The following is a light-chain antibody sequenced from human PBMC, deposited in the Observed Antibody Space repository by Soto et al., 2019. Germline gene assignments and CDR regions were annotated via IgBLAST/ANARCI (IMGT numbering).Light chain of an antibody. Sequence: QSVLTQPPSISAAPGQKVTISCSGSTSNIGNNYVSWYQQLPGTAPKLLIYENNKRPSGIPDRFSGSKPGTSATLGITGLQTGDEADDYCGTWDSSLSAGVFGGGTKLTVL. CDR2: ENN. J-gene: IGLJ3*02. V-gene: IGLV1-51*02. CDR1: TSNIGNNY. CDR3: GTWDSSLSAGV.